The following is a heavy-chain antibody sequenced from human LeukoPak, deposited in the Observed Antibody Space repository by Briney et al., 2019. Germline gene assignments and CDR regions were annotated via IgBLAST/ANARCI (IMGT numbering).Heavy chain of an antibody. CDR1: GFTFSSYA. D-gene: IGHD6-13*01. Sequence: LTGGSLRLSCAASGFTFSSYAMHWVRQAPGKGLEWVSAISVNGGSTYYANSVKGRFTISRDNSKTTRYLQMGSLRAEDMAVYYCARAPITSYSSSWYYFDYWGQGTLVTVSS. V-gene: IGHV3-64*01. CDR2: ISVNGGST. CDR3: ARAPITSYSSSWYYFDY. J-gene: IGHJ4*02.